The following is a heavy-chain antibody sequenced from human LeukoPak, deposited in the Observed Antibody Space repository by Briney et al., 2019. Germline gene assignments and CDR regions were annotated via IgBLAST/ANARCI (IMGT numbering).Heavy chain of an antibody. J-gene: IGHJ4*02. Sequence: PSETLSLTCTVSGVSISTTSSYWGWVRQPPGKGLGWIGSICYDGSTHYNPSLKSRVTISVDTSNNQFSLKWSSVTAADTAVYYCARRGGTAAGNCFDYWGQGTPVTVSS. CDR1: GVSISTTSSY. CDR3: ARRGGTAAGNCFDY. V-gene: IGHV4-39*01. CDR2: ICYDGST. D-gene: IGHD6-13*01.